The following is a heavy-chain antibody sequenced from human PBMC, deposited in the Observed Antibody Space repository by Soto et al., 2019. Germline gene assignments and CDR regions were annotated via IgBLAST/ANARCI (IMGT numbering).Heavy chain of an antibody. Sequence: ASVKVSCKASGYTFTNYAMHWVRQAPGQRLEWMGWINAGNGNTKYSQKFQGRVTITRDTSASTAYMELSSLRSEDTAVYYCARDRLGSEVAGTRFDYWGKRTLVNVAS. CDR2: INAGNGNT. D-gene: IGHD6-19*01. CDR1: GYTFTNYA. J-gene: IGHJ4*02. V-gene: IGHV1-3*01. CDR3: ARDRLGSEVAGTRFDY.